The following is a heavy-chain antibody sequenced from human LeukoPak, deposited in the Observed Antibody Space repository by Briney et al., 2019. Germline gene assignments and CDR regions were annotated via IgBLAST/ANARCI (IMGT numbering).Heavy chain of an antibody. J-gene: IGHJ6*03. CDR3: VTYYYYYMDV. Sequence: ASVKVSCKVSGYTLTELSMHWVRQAPGKGLEWMGGFDPEDGETIYAQKFQGRVTMTEDTSTDTAYMKLSSLRSEDTAVYYCVTYYYYYMDVWGKGTTVTISS. CDR1: GYTLTELS. CDR2: FDPEDGET. V-gene: IGHV1-24*01.